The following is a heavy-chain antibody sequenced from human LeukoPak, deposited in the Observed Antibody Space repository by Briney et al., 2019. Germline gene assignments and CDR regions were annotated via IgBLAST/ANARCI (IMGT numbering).Heavy chain of an antibody. J-gene: IGHJ3*02. Sequence: QSLSLTCTGSGFTVGDYVVNWIWQAQGKGLELVGFMKSTGHGGTTDYAASVKGRFTISRDDSKGVAYLQMNSLTTEDAAVYFCTREDVVVQREEPSRWGFAFDIWGQGTVVTVSS. CDR1: GFTVGDYV. CDR3: TREDVVVQREEPSRWGFAFDI. D-gene: IGHD2-2*01. V-gene: IGHV3-49*03. CDR2: MKSTGHGGTT.